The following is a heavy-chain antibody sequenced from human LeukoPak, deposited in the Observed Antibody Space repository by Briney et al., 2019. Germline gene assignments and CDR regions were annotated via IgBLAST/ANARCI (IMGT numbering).Heavy chain of an antibody. CDR3: ARDLTYYDSSGYHNDAFDI. D-gene: IGHD3-22*01. CDR2: IYYSGST. V-gene: IGHV4-61*01. Sequence: PSETLSLTCTVSGYSISSGYYWSWIRQPPGQGLEWIGYIYYSGSTNYNPSLKSRVTISVDTSKNQFSLKLSSVTAADTAVYYCARDLTYYDSSGYHNDAFDIWGQGTMVTVSS. CDR1: GYSISSGYY. J-gene: IGHJ3*02.